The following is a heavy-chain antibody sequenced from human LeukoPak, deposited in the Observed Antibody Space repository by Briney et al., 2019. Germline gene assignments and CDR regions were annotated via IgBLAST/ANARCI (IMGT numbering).Heavy chain of an antibody. V-gene: IGHV3-15*07. CDR3: TTDQYYYDSSGYFPFFDY. CDR2: IKSKTDGGTT. CDR1: GFTFSNAW. Sequence: GSLRLSCAASGFTFSNAWMNWVRQAPGKGLEWVGRIKSKTDGGTTDYAAPVKGRFTISRDDSKNTLYLQMNSLKTEDTAVYYCTTDQYYYDSSGYFPFFDYWGQGTLVTVSS. J-gene: IGHJ4*02. D-gene: IGHD3-22*01.